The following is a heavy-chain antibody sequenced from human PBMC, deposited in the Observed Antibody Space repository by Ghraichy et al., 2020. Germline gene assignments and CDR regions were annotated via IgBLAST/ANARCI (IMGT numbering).Heavy chain of an antibody. V-gene: IGHV3-21*01. J-gene: IGHJ3*02. CDR2: ISSSSSYI. CDR3: ARESEDAFDI. CDR1: GFTFSSYS. Sequence: GGSLRLSCAASGFTFSSYSMHWVRQAPGKGLEWVSSISSSSSYIYYADSVKGRFTISRDNAKNSLYLQMNSLRAEDTAVYYCARESEDAFDIWGQGTMVTVSS.